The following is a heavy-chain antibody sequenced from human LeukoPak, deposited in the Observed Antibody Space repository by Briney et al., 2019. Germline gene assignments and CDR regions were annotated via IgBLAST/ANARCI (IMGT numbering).Heavy chain of an antibody. CDR3: AGETSVEY. D-gene: IGHD4-23*01. J-gene: IGHJ4*02. V-gene: IGHV3-74*01. CDR1: GFTFSNYW. CDR2: INRDGSRT. Sequence: PGGSLRLSCAASGFTFSNYWMHWVRQAPGKGLVWVSRINRDGSRTDYADSVKGRFTISRDNAKNTLYLQMNSLRAEDTAVYYCAGETSVEYWGQGTLVTVSS.